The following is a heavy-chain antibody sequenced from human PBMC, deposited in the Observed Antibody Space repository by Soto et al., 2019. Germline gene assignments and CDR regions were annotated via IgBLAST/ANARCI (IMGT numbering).Heavy chain of an antibody. CDR1: GYSFNGYD. CDR2: IGAYTGNT. Sequence: GASVKVSCEVYGYSFNGYDFTCVRQAPGQGLEWMGWIGAYTGNTNYAEKFQGSVSLTIDASTSTAYMELRSLTADDTARYYCARNNLYGLYFSTQRTTVTGSS. D-gene: IGHD1-20*01. V-gene: IGHV1-18*04. CDR3: ARNNLYGLYF. J-gene: IGHJ6*01.